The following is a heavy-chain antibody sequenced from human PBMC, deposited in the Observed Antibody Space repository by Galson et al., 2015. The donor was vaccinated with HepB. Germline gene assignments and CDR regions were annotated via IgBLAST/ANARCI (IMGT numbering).Heavy chain of an antibody. CDR2: ISYDGSNK. CDR1: GFTFSSYA. CDR3: ARDRRGDYGAYYYYYGMDV. V-gene: IGHV3-30*04. J-gene: IGHJ6*02. Sequence: SLRLSCAASGFTFSSYAMHWVRQAPGKGLEWVAVISYDGSNKYYADSVKGRFTISRDNSKNTLYLQMNSLRAEDTAVYYCARDRRGDYGAYYYYYGMDVWGQGTTVTVSS. D-gene: IGHD4-17*01.